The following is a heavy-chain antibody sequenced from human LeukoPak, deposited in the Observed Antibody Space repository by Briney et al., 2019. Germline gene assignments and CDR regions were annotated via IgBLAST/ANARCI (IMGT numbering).Heavy chain of an antibody. CDR2: MNPNSGNT. V-gene: IGHV1-8*03. CDR1: GYTFTSYD. CDR3: ARGQLGYCSSTSCYRGWFDP. D-gene: IGHD2-2*01. J-gene: IGHJ5*02. Sequence: ASVKLSCKASGYTFTSYDINWVRQATGQGLEWMGWMNPNSGNTGYAQKFQGRVTITRNTSISTAYMELSSLRSEDTAVYYCARGQLGYCSSTSCYRGWFDPWGQGTLVTVSS.